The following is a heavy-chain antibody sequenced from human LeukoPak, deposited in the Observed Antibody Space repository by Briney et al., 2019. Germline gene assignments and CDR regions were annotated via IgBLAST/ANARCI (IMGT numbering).Heavy chain of an antibody. V-gene: IGHV4-34*01. J-gene: IGHJ5*02. Sequence: PSETLSLTCAVYGVSFSGYYWSWLRQPPGKGLEGLGEINHSGSTNYNPSLRSRVTISVDTSKNQFSLKLSSVTAADTAVYYCARGPWIVVAPARWFDPWGQGTLVTVSS. CDR1: GVSFSGYY. CDR2: INHSGST. D-gene: IGHD2-15*01. CDR3: ARGPWIVVAPARWFDP.